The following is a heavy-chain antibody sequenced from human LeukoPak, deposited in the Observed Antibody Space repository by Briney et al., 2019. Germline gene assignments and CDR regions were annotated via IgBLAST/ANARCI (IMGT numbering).Heavy chain of an antibody. CDR3: ARLGYSGGCIDY. CDR1: GGSISSSSYY. J-gene: IGHJ4*02. D-gene: IGHD6-19*01. Sequence: ASETLSLTXTVSGGSISSSSYYWVWITQPPGLGLVWFGSIYYSGSPYYNPSVNSRVTISVDTSKNQFSLNLSSVTAADTAVYYCARLGYSGGCIDYWGQGTLVTVSS. CDR2: IYYSGSP. V-gene: IGHV4-39*01.